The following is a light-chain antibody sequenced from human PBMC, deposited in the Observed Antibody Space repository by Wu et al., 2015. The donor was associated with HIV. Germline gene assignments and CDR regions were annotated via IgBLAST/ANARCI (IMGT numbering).Light chain of an antibody. CDR1: QRVNNN. CDR2: GAS. Sequence: VLTQSPGTLSLSPGERATLSCRASQRVNNNYLAWYQQKPGQAPRLLISGASTRATGIPARFRGSGSGTEFTLTISSMQSEDCAVYYCQQYNKWPLLFGQGTKLEIK. J-gene: IGKJ2*01. V-gene: IGKV3-15*01. CDR3: QQYNKWPLL.